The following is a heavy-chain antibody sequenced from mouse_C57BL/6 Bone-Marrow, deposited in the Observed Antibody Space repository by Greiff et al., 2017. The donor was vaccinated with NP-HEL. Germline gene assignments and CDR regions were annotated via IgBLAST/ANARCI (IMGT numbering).Heavy chain of an antibody. V-gene: IGHV3-6*01. J-gene: IGHJ1*03. CDR2: ISYDGSN. D-gene: IGHD1-1*01. CDR3: ARGGKGYGSRDWYMDD. Sequence: EVKLMESGPGLVKPSQSLSLTCSVTGYSITSGYYWYWIRQFPGNKLEWMGFISYDGSNNYNPSLKNRISITRDTSKNKFFLKLNSVTTEDTATSYGARGGKGYGSRDWYMDDWGTGTTVTVSS. CDR1: GYSITSGYY.